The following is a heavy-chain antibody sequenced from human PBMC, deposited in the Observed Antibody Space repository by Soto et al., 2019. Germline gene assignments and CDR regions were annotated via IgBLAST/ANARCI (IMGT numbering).Heavy chain of an antibody. J-gene: IGHJ6*02. Sequence: SGPTLVNPTQTLTLTCTFSGFSLSTSGMCVSWIRQPPGKALEWLALIDWDDDKYYSTSLKTRLTISKDTSKNQVVLTMTNMDPVDTATYYCARIKRGYGGYDYEGYYYYYYGMDVWGQGTTVPVSS. CDR3: ARIKRGYGGYDYEGYYYYYYGMDV. V-gene: IGHV2-70*01. D-gene: IGHD5-12*01. CDR1: GFSLSTSGMC. CDR2: IDWDDDK.